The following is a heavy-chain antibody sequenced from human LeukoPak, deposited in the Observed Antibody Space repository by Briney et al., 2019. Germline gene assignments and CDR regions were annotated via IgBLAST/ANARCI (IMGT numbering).Heavy chain of an antibody. D-gene: IGHD1-26*01. CDR1: GGSISSGGYY. J-gene: IGHJ5*02. CDR3: ARKGGATQVYNWFDP. V-gene: IGHV4-31*03. CDR2: IYYSGST. Sequence: SETLSLTCTVSGGSISSGGYYWSWIRQHPGKGLGWIGYIYYSGSTYYNPSLKSRVTISVDTSKNQFSLKLSSVTAADTAVYYCARKGGATQVYNWFDPWGQGTLVTVSS.